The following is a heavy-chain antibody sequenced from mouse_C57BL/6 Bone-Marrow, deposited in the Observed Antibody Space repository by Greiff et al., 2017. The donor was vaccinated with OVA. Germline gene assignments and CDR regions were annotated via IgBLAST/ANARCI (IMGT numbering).Heavy chain of an antibody. J-gene: IGHJ2*01. Sequence: EVQVVESGEGLVKPGGSLKLSCAASGFTFSGYAMSWVRQTPEKRLEWIGYISSGGDYTYYADTVKGRSTISGDNARNTLYLQMSSLKSEDTAMYYCTRSPYYYGSSFDYWGQGTTLTVS. V-gene: IGHV5-9-1*02. CDR1: GFTFSGYA. D-gene: IGHD1-1*01. CDR2: ISSGGDYT. CDR3: TRSPYYYGSSFDY.